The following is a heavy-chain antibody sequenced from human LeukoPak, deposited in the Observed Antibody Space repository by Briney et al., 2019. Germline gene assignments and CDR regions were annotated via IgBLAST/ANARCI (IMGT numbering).Heavy chain of an antibody. J-gene: IGHJ4*02. V-gene: IGHV1-69*05. D-gene: IGHD3-22*01. CDR2: IIPIFGTA. CDR3: ARVRNYYDSSGYLVIAGPFDY. Sequence: GSSVKVSCKASGGTFSSYAISWVRQAPGQGLEWMGRIIPIFGTANYAQKFQGRVTITTDESTSTAYMELSSLRSEDTAVYYCARVRNYYDSSGYLVIAGPFDYWSQGTLVTVSS. CDR1: GGTFSSYA.